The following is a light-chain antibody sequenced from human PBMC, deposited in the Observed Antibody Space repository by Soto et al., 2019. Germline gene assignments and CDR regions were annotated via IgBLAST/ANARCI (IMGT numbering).Light chain of an antibody. J-gene: IGKJ2*02. CDR1: QSVDSN. CDR2: GAS. CDR3: QQYNNWPPCT. V-gene: IGKV3-15*01. Sequence: EMVMTQSPATLSVSPGERATLSCRASQSVDSNLAWYQQKPGQAPRLLIYGASTRATGIPARFSGSGSGTEFTLTISSLQSEDFAVYYCQQYNNWPPCTFGQGTKLEIK.